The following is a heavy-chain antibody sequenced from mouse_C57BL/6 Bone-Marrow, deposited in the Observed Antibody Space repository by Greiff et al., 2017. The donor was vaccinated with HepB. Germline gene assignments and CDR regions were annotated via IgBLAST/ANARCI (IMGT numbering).Heavy chain of an antibody. V-gene: IGHV1-66*01. Sequence: VQLQQSGPELVKPGASVKISCKASGYSFTSYYIHWVKQRPGQGLEWIGWIYTGSGNTKYNEKFKGKATLTADTASSTAYMQLSSLTSEDSAVYYWGDYGSAWGQGTTLTVSS. CDR2: IYTGSGNT. D-gene: IGHD1-1*01. J-gene: IGHJ2*01. CDR3: GDYGSA. CDR1: GYSFTSYY.